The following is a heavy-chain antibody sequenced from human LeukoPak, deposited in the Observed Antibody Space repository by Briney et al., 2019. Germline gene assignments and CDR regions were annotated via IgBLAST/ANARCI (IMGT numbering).Heavy chain of an antibody. V-gene: IGHV4-59*01. J-gene: IGHJ4*02. D-gene: IGHD3-10*01. Sequence: SETLSLTCTVSGDSISSYYWTWIRQTPGKGLEWIGNIYYSGNTNYNPSLKSRVTISIDTSKSQFSLKLSSVTAADTAVYYCARSPGSTVPTEWGQGTLVTVSS. CDR1: GDSISSYY. CDR2: IYYSGNT. CDR3: ARSPGSTVPTE.